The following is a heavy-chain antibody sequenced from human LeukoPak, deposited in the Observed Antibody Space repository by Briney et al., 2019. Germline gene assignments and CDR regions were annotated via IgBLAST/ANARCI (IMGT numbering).Heavy chain of an antibody. D-gene: IGHD3-3*01. Sequence: SETLSLTCTVSGGSISSYYWSWIRQPPGKGLEWIGYIYYSGSTNYNPSLKSRVTISVDTSKNQFSLKLSSVTAAGTAVYYCARRVISEISIDKGNWLDSWGQGTLVTVSS. J-gene: IGHJ5*01. CDR2: IYYSGST. V-gene: IGHV4-59*08. CDR3: ARRVISEISIDKGNWLDS. CDR1: GGSISSYY.